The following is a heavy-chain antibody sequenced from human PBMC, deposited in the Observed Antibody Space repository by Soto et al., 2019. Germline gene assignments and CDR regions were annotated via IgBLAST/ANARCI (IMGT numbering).Heavy chain of an antibody. D-gene: IGHD2-2*02. CDR1: GGSISSGGYY. Sequence: QVQLQESGPGLVKPSQTLSLTCTVSGGSISSGGYYWSWIRQHPGKGLEWIGYIYYSGSTYYNPSLKSRVTISVDTSKNQFPLKLSSVTAADTAVYYCASSPVVPAAIGAFDIWGQGTMVTVSS. J-gene: IGHJ3*02. CDR2: IYYSGST. V-gene: IGHV4-31*03. CDR3: ASSPVVPAAIGAFDI.